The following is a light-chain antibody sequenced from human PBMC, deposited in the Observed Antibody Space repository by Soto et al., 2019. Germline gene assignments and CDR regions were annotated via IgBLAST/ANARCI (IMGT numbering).Light chain of an antibody. CDR2: DVS. V-gene: IGLV2-14*03. Sequence: QSALTQPASVSGSPGQSITISCTGTSSDVGYYDYVSWFQQYPGKAPKLMIYDVSNRPSGVSNRFSGSKSGNTASLTISGLQAEDEADYYCSSYTSSSTLEVFGTGTKVTVL. CDR3: SSYTSSSTLEV. CDR1: SSDVGYYDY. J-gene: IGLJ1*01.